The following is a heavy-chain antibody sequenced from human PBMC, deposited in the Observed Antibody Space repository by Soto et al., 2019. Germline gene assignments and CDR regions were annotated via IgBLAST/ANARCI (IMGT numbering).Heavy chain of an antibody. CDR3: ARDLRGYSYGYDAFDI. V-gene: IGHV4-59*01. D-gene: IGHD5-18*01. CDR1: GGSISNFY. CDR2: ISYSGST. J-gene: IGHJ3*02. Sequence: LTCTVSGGSISNFYWSWIRQPPGKGLEWMGYISYSGSTNYNPSLKSRITISVDTSKNQFSLKLTSVTAADAAVYYCARDLRGYSYGYDAFDIWGQGTMVTVSS.